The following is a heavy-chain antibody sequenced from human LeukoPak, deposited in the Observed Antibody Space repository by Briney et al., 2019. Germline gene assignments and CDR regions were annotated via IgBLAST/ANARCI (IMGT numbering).Heavy chain of an antibody. CDR2: ISSSSSYI. V-gene: IGHV3-21*04. Sequence: PGGSLRLSCAASGFTFSSYSMNWVRQAPGKGLEWVSSISSSSSYIYYADSVKGRFTISRDNAKNSLYLQMNSLRAEDTAVYYCARDPSFITMVRGVSFDYWGQGTLVTVSS. CDR3: ARDPSFITMVRGVSFDY. D-gene: IGHD3-10*01. J-gene: IGHJ4*02. CDR1: GFTFSSYS.